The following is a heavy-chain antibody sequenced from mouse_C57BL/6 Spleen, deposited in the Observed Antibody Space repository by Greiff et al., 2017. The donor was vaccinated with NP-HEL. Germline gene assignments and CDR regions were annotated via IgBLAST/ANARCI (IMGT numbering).Heavy chain of an antibody. D-gene: IGHD4-1*01. Sequence: EVHPVESGEGLVKPGGSLKLSCAASGFTFSSYAMSWVRQTPEKRLEWVAYISSGGDYIYYADTVKGRFTISRDNARNTLYLQMSSLKSEDTAMYYCTREKLGRDAMDYWGQGTSVTVSS. V-gene: IGHV5-9-1*02. CDR2: ISSGGDYI. CDR3: TREKLGRDAMDY. J-gene: IGHJ4*01. CDR1: GFTFSSYA.